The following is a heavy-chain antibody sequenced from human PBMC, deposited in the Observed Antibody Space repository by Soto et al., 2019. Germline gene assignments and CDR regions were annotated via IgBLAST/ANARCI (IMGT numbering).Heavy chain of an antibody. D-gene: IGHD3-3*01. J-gene: IGHJ6*02. Sequence: PGGSLRLSCAASGFTFSSYAMHWVRQAPGKGLEWVAVISYDGSNKYYADSVKGRFTISRDNSKNTLYLQMNSLRAEDTAVYYCARDSSSPSGYYSYYYYGMDVWGQGTTVTVSS. CDR1: GFTFSSYA. CDR3: ARDSSSPSGYYSYYYYGMDV. V-gene: IGHV3-30-3*01. CDR2: ISYDGSNK.